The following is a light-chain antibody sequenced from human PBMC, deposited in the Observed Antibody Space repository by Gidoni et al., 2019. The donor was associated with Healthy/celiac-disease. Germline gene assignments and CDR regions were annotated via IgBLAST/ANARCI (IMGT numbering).Light chain of an antibody. CDR3: QQYYSYPLT. V-gene: IGKV1-8*01. Sequence: ANRINHSPSSLSASTRDKVTITCRASKGISSYLAWYQQKPGKAPKLLIYAASTLQRGVPSRFSGSGSGTDFTLTISCLQSEDFATYYCQQYYSYPLTFGQGTKVEIK. CDR1: KGISSY. CDR2: AAS. J-gene: IGKJ1*01.